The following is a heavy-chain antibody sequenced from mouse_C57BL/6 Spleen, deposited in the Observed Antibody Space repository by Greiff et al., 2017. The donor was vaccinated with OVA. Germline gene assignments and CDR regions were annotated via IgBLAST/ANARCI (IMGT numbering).Heavy chain of an antibody. D-gene: IGHD2-1*01. CDR2: IDPEDGAT. Sequence: VQLQQSGAELVKPGASVKLSCTASGFNIKDYYMHWVKQRTEQGLEWIGRIDPEDGATKYAPKFQGKATITADTSSNTAYLQLSSLTSEDTAVYYCARCYYGNPFLGYWGQGTSVTVSS. J-gene: IGHJ4*01. V-gene: IGHV14-2*01. CDR3: ARCYYGNPFLGY. CDR1: GFNIKDYY.